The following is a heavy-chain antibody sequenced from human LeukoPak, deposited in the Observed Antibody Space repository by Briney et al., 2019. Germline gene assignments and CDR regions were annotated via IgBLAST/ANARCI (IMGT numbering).Heavy chain of an antibody. V-gene: IGHV3-30*18. J-gene: IGHJ4*02. Sequence: SLRLSCAASGFTFSSYGMHWVRQAPGKGLEWVAVISYDGSNKYYADSVKGRFTISRDNSKNTLYLQMDSLRAEDTAVYYCAKGAQGTVTTGRNYWGQGTLVTVSS. CDR1: GFTFSSYG. D-gene: IGHD4-17*01. CDR2: ISYDGSNK. CDR3: AKGAQGTVTTGRNY.